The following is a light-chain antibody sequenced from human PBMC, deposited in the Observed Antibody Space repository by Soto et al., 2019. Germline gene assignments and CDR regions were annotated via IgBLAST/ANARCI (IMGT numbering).Light chain of an antibody. Sequence: DIQMTQSPSSLSASVGERVTITCRASQSINIFLNWYQQKPGKAPKLLIYAASSLQSGVTSRVSGGRSGTDFSLTISSLQPEDLATYYCQESYVAPVTFGGGTNLEIK. CDR3: QESYVAPVT. CDR1: QSINIF. V-gene: IGKV1-39*01. CDR2: AAS. J-gene: IGKJ4*01.